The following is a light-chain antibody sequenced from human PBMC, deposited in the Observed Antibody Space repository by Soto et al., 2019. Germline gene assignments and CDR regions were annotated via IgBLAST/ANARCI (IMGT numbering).Light chain of an antibody. CDR2: ADS. CDR3: QQRYNWPIT. CDR1: QNVANY. V-gene: IGKV3-11*01. Sequence: EIVLTQSPGTLSLSPGERATLSSRASQNVANYLAWYQQKPGQAPRLLIYADSNRATGIPARFSGSGSGTDFTLTISSLEPEDVSVYYCQQRYNWPITFGQGTRLEIK. J-gene: IGKJ5*01.